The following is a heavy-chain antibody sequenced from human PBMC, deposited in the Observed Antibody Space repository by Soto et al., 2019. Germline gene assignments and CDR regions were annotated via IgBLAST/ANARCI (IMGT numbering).Heavy chain of an antibody. D-gene: IGHD2-8*02. J-gene: IGHJ4*02. CDR3: AGEDVTGGPEGAFDY. Sequence: QVQVVESGGGVVRPGKSLRLSCAASGVTFSRYGVHWVRQSPDKGLEWVAVLSDDGANPFYADSVKGRLTISRDISKGKRYLRMNSLRAGDTVCYYCAGEDVTGGPEGAFDYLGQGTLVTVSS. V-gene: IGHV3-30*03. CDR1: GVTFSRYG. CDR2: LSDDGANP.